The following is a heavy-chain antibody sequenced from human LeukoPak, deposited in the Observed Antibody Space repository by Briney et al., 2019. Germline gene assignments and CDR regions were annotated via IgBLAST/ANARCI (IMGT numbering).Heavy chain of an antibody. J-gene: IGHJ5*02. Sequence: AASVKVSCKASRYTFTGYYMHWVRQAPGQGLEWMGWINPNSGGTNYAQKFQGRVTMTRDTSISTAYMELSRLRSDDTAVYYCARDSHHRNWFDPWGQGTLVTVSS. CDR1: RYTFTGYY. V-gene: IGHV1-2*02. CDR2: INPNSGGT. CDR3: ARDSHHRNWFDP.